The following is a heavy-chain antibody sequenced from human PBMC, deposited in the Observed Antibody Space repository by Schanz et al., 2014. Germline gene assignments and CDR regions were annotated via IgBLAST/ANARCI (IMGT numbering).Heavy chain of an antibody. V-gene: IGHV1-69*02. CDR3: ARGYGDSPTDF. CDR1: GGTFSSDT. D-gene: IGHD4-17*01. Sequence: QVQLVQSEAEVKKPGSSVKVSCKASGGTFSSDTFSWVRQAPGQGLEWMGRIVPIAGITNYAQRFQGRVTITADKSSDTAYMELSSLRSEDTAVYYCARGYGDSPTDFWGQGTLVTVSS. CDR2: IVPIAGIT. J-gene: IGHJ4*02.